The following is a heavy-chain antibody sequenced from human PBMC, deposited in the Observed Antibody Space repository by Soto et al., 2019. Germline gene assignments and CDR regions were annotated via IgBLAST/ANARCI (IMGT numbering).Heavy chain of an antibody. CDR2: IGSTGCTI. CDR1: GFAFRSYS. CDR3: ARDGGEYYLDL. J-gene: IGHJ4*02. D-gene: IGHD4-17*01. V-gene: IGHV3-11*01. Sequence: CLRLSVESSGFAFRSYSLNWFRQAPGTGLQCVAHIGSTGCTIYYADSVKRRFAVSRDNDKNSLYLQLNSLRVDDTAIYYCARDGGEYYLDLWGQGTAVTVSS.